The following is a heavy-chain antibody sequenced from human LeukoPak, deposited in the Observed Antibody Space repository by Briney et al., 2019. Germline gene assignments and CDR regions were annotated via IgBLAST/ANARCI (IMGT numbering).Heavy chain of an antibody. CDR1: GGSISSGDYY. J-gene: IGHJ4*02. D-gene: IGHD6-13*01. V-gene: IGHV4-30-4*01. CDR3: ARGSKKGWSSSWYADY. CDR2: IYYSGST. Sequence: SETLSLTCTVSGGSISSGDYYWSWIRQPPGKSLEWIGYIYYSGSTYYNPSLKSRVTISVDTSKNQFSLKLSSVTAADTAVYYCARGSKKGWSSSWYADYWGQGTLVTVSS.